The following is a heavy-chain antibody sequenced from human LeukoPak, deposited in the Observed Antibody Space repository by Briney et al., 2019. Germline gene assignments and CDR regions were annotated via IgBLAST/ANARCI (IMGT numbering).Heavy chain of an antibody. V-gene: IGHV1-24*01. D-gene: IGHD3-22*01. Sequence: ASVKVSCKVSGYTLTELSMHWVRQAPGKGLEWMGGFDPEDGETIYAQKFQGRVTMTEDTSTDTAYMELSSLRSEDTAVYYYATAVEVVATPAFDYWGQGTLVTVSS. CDR3: ATAVEVVATPAFDY. J-gene: IGHJ4*02. CDR2: FDPEDGET. CDR1: GYTLTELS.